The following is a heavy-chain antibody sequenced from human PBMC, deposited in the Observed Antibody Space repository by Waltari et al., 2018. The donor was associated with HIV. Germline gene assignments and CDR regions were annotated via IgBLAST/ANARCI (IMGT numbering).Heavy chain of an antibody. D-gene: IGHD3-3*01. CDR3: VRDRLEGAFDI. V-gene: IGHV1-2*02. CDR2: ISPNSGGT. Sequence: VQLLQSGAAVTQPGASVTVSCKASRSTCTGYYMNGVRQAPGQGLEWMGWISPNSGGTNYAQKFQGRVTMTRDTSISTAYMDLSRLRSDDTAVYYCVRDRLEGAFDIWGQGTMVTVSS. J-gene: IGHJ3*02. CDR1: RSTCTGYY.